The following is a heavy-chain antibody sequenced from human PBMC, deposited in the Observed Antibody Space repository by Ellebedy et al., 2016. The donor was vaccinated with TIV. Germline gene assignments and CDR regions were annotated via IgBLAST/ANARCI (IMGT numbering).Heavy chain of an antibody. CDR3: ARHPPGQWLGNWFDP. CDR2: SYYSGST. D-gene: IGHD6-19*01. V-gene: IGHV4-39*01. Sequence: MPGGSLRLSCTVSGGSISSSSDYWGWIRQPPGKGLEWIGSSYYSGSTYYNPSLKSRVTISVDTSKNQFSLKLSSVTAADTAVYYCARHPPGQWLGNWFDPWGQGTLVTVSS. CDR1: GGSISSSSDY. J-gene: IGHJ5*02.